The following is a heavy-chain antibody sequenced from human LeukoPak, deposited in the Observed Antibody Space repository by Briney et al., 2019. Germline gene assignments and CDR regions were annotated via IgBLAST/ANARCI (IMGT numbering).Heavy chain of an antibody. CDR3: ASSLYGRSSFDY. D-gene: IGHD2-15*01. CDR2: IYYRGSA. V-gene: IGHV4-39*01. CDR1: GGSVSNNLYA. J-gene: IGHJ4*02. Sequence: PSETLSLTCSVSGGSVSNNLYAWVWIRQPPGKGLEWIGSIYYRGSASANPSLKSRVTISIDTSKNQFSLKLSSVIAADTAVYYCASSLYGRSSFDYWGQGTLVTVSS.